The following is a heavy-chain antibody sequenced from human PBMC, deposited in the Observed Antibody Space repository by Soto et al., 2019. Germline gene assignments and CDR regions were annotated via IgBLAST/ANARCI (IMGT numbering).Heavy chain of an antibody. D-gene: IGHD3-16*02. J-gene: IGHJ4*02. V-gene: IGHV4-4*02. CDR1: GGSISSSNW. Sequence: SETLSLTCAISGGSISSSNWLSWVRQPPGKGLEWIGEIYHSGSTNYNPSLKSRVTISVDKSKNQFSLKLSSVTAADTAVYYCARSTGAYYDYVWGSYRRPFDYWGQGTLVTVSS. CDR2: IYHSGST. CDR3: ARSTGAYYDYVWGSYRRPFDY.